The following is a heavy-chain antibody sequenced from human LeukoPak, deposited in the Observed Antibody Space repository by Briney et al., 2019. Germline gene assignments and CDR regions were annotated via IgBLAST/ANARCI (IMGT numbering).Heavy chain of an antibody. V-gene: IGHV3-23*01. Sequence: GGSLRLSCAASGFTFSSYAMSWVRQAPGKGLEWVSAISGRDDSTYYADSVKGRFTISRDNSKNTLYLQMNSLRAEDTAVYYCAKIIPGGPRSYYYWGQGTLITVSS. D-gene: IGHD2-21*01. CDR2: ISGRDDST. CDR1: GFTFSSYA. CDR3: AKIIPGGPRSYYY. J-gene: IGHJ4*02.